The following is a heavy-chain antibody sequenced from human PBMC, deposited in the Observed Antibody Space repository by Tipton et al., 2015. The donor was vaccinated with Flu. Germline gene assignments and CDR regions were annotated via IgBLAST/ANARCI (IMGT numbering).Heavy chain of an antibody. CDR1: GFTFSSYA. V-gene: IGHV3-23*01. Sequence: SLRLSCAASGFTFSSYAMSWVRQAPGKGLEWVSAISGSGGSTYYADSVKGRFTISRDNSKNTLYLQMNSLRAEDTAVYYCARDTLTGGGFDYWGQGTLVTVSS. CDR2: ISGSGGST. CDR3: ARDTLTGGGFDY. J-gene: IGHJ4*02. D-gene: IGHD7-27*01.